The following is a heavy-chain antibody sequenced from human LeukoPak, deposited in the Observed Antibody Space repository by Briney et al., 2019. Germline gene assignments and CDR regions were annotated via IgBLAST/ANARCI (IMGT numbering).Heavy chain of an antibody. Sequence: ASMKVSCKVSGYTLTESSMHWVRQAPGKGLEWMGGFDPEDGETIYAQKFQGRVTMTEDTSTDTAYMELSSLRSEDTAVYYCATVIGGGYYDSSGRYFDYWGQGTLVTVSS. V-gene: IGHV1-24*01. CDR2: FDPEDGET. CDR3: ATVIGGGYYDSSGRYFDY. CDR1: GYTLTESS. D-gene: IGHD3-22*01. J-gene: IGHJ4*02.